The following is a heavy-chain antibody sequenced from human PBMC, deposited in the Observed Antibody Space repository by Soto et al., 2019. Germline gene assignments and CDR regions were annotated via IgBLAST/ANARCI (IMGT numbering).Heavy chain of an antibody. V-gene: IGHV4-31*03. Sequence: SETLSLTCTVSGGSISSGGYYWSWIRQHPGKGLEWIGYIYYSGSTYYNPSLKSRVTISVDTSKNQFSLKLSSVTAADTAVYYCARSPGIGAATTYFDYWGQGTLVTVSS. CDR1: GGSISSGGYY. J-gene: IGHJ4*02. CDR2: IYYSGST. D-gene: IGHD1-26*01. CDR3: ARSPGIGAATTYFDY.